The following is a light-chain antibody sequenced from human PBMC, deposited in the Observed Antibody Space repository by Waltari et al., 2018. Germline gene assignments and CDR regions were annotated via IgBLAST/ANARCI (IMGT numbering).Light chain of an antibody. CDR2: SAS. J-gene: IGKJ5*01. V-gene: IGKV1-9*01. Sequence: DIQLTLSPSFLSASVGDRVTITCRASQGISSYVAWYQQNPGKAPRLLIHSASTLQSGVPSRFSGSGSGTEFTLTISSLQPEDFASYYCQQLSSQPLTFGGGTRLESK. CDR3: QQLSSQPLT. CDR1: QGISSY.